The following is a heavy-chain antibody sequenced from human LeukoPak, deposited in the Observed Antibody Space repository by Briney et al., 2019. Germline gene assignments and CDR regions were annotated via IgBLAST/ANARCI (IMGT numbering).Heavy chain of an antibody. V-gene: IGHV3-23*01. Sequence: GGSVRLSCAASGFTFSSYAMSWVRQTPGKGLEWVSAISGSGGSTYYADSVKGRSTITRDNSKNTLCLQMNSLRAEDTAVYYCAKDTCSSTSCYFIYYYYMDVWGKGTTVTVSS. CDR3: AKDTCSSTSCYFIYYYYMDV. CDR2: ISGSGGST. CDR1: GFTFSSYA. J-gene: IGHJ6*03. D-gene: IGHD2-2*01.